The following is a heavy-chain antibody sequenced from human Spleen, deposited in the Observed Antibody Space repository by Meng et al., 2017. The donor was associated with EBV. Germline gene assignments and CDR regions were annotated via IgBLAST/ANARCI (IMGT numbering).Heavy chain of an antibody. D-gene: IGHD3-10*01. CDR3: AREGPPRGVIIGY. J-gene: IGHJ4*02. CDR1: GGSFSGYY. Sequence: QAQLQQGGAGLLKPSETLSLTRAVEGGSFSGYYWSWIRQPPGKGLEWIGEINHSGSTSYNPSLKRRVTISVDTSNNEFSLKLSSVTAADTAVYYCAREGPPRGVIIGYWGQGTLVTVSS. CDR2: INHSGST. V-gene: IGHV4-34*01.